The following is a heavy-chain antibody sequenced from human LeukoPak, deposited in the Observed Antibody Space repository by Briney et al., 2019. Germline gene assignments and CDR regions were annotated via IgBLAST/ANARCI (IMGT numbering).Heavy chain of an antibody. CDR2: INHNGNVN. CDR1: GFTFSSYW. J-gene: IGHJ4*02. D-gene: IGHD4-17*01. Sequence: GGSLRHSCAASGFTFSSYWMNWARQAPGKGLEWVASINHNGNVNYYVDSVKGRFTISRDNAKNSLYLQMSSLRAEDTAVYYCARDKYGDYVIDYWSQGTLVTVSS. CDR3: ARDKYGDYVIDY. V-gene: IGHV3-7*01.